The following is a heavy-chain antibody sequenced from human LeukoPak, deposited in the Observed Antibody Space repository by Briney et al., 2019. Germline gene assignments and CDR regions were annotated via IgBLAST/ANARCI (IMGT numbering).Heavy chain of an antibody. Sequence: GGSLRLSCVASGFPFSSYWMTWVRQAPGKGLEWVANIKQDGSKKSYVDSVKGRFTISRDNAKNSLYLQMNSLRAEGTAIYYCTRVGYIDEGIDYWGQGTLVTVSS. CDR1: GFPFSSYW. D-gene: IGHD5-24*01. CDR2: IKQDGSKK. J-gene: IGHJ4*02. V-gene: IGHV3-7*04. CDR3: TRVGYIDEGIDY.